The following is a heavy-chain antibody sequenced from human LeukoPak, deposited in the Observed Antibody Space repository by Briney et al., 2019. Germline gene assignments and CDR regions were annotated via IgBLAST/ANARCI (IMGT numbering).Heavy chain of an antibody. CDR2: IYYSGST. CDR3: ARGLGEAARLIDY. D-gene: IGHD6-6*01. Sequence: SETLSLTCTVSGSSISSYYWSWTRQPPGKGLEWIGYIYYSGSTNYNPSLKSRVTISVDTSKNQFSLKLSSVTAADTAVYYCARGLGEAARLIDYWGQGTLVTVSS. J-gene: IGHJ4*02. V-gene: IGHV4-59*01. CDR1: GSSISSYY.